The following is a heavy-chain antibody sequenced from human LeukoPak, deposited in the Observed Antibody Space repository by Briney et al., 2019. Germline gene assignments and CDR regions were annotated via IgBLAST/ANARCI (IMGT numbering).Heavy chain of an antibody. Sequence: PSETLSLTCTVSGGSISSHYWSWIRQPPGKGLEWIGYIYYSGSTNYNPSLKSRVTISVDTSKNQFSLKLSSVTAADTAVYYCVRDSEYCSSTSCYSSYGFDYWGQGTLVTVSS. CDR1: GGSISSHY. CDR3: VRDSEYCSSTSCYSSYGFDY. V-gene: IGHV4-59*11. J-gene: IGHJ4*02. CDR2: IYYSGST. D-gene: IGHD2-2*02.